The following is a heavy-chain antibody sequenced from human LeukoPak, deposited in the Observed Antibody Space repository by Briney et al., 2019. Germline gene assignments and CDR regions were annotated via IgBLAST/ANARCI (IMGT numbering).Heavy chain of an antibody. CDR2: ISGSDDST. CDR3: ANDFDH. J-gene: IGHJ4*02. Sequence: PGGSLRLSCAASGFTFNNYAMSWVRQAPGKGLEWVSTISGSDDSTYYADSVKGRFTISRDISKNTLYLQMNSLRADDTAVYYCANDFDHWGQGTLVTVSS. CDR1: GFTFNNYA. V-gene: IGHV3-23*01.